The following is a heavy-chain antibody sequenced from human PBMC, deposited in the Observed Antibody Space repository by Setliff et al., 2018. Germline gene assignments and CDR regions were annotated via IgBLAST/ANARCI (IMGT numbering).Heavy chain of an antibody. CDR1: GGTFSDYY. D-gene: IGHD1-1*01. Sequence: SETLSLTCAASGGTFSDYYWTWIRQPPGKGLEWVGSVSYSGSPYHNPSLKSRVSLSLDTSENQFSLTLTSVTAADAAVYYCVRQTSHAGIVIPYYYYFYMDVWG. CDR2: VSYSGSP. J-gene: IGHJ6*03. CDR3: VRQTSHAGIVIPYYYYFYMDV. V-gene: IGHV4-59*04.